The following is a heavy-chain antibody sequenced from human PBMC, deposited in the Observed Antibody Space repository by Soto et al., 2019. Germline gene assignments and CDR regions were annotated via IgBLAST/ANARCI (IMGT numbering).Heavy chain of an antibody. CDR3: ARAESPDYYGSGSSPDY. J-gene: IGHJ4*02. Sequence: QVQLVQSGAEVKKPGASVKVSCKASGYTVTSYGISWVRQAPGQGLEWMGWISAYNGNTNYAQKLQGRVTMTTDTSTNTAYMAPRSLRSDDTAVYYCARAESPDYYGSGSSPDYWGQGTLVTVSS. CDR1: GYTVTSYG. D-gene: IGHD3-10*01. V-gene: IGHV1-18*01. CDR2: ISAYNGNT.